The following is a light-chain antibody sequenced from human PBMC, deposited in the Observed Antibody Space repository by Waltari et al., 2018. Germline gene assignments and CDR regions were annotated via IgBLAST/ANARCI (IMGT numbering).Light chain of an antibody. Sequence: QSALTQPASVSGSPGQSITISCTGTSSDVGDYNYVSWYQRHPGKAPKLIIFDVSNRPSGVSNRFSGPKSGDTASLTISGLQAEDEADYYCSSYTSSSTYVVFGGGTKLTVL. CDR3: SSYTSSSTYVV. J-gene: IGLJ2*01. V-gene: IGLV2-14*03. CDR2: DVS. CDR1: SSDVGDYNY.